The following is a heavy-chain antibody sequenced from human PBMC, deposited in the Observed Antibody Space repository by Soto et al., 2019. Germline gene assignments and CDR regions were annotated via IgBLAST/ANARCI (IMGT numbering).Heavy chain of an antibody. CDR2: ISSSGSTI. V-gene: IGHV3-48*03. J-gene: IGHJ4*02. CDR3: ARSNVAVDY. Sequence: GGSLRLSCAASGFTFSSYEMNWVRQAPGKGLEWVSYISSSGSTIYYADSVKGRFTISRGNAKNSLYLQMNSLRAEDTAVYYCARSNVAVDYWGQGTLVTVSS. CDR1: GFTFSSYE. D-gene: IGHD5-12*01.